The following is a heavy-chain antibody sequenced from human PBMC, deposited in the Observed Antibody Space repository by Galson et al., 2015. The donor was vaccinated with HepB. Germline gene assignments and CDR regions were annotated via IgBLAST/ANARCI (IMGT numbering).Heavy chain of an antibody. CDR2: ISSSSSYI. CDR1: GFTFSSYS. D-gene: IGHD2-21*02. V-gene: IGHV3-21*01. J-gene: IGHJ4*02. CDR3: ARDKDDYYFDY. Sequence: SLRLSCAASGFTFSSYSMNWVRQAPGKGLEWVSSISSSSSYIYYADLVKGRFTISRDNAKNSLYLQMNSLRAEDTAVYYCARDKDDYYFDYWGQGTLVTVSS.